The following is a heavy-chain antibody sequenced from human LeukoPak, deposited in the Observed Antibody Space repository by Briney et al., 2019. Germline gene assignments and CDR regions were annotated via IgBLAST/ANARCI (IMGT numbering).Heavy chain of an antibody. D-gene: IGHD6-13*01. CDR3: ASWYPSDLFDY. CDR2: IYRTGST. V-gene: IGHV4-38-2*02. Sequence: PSETLSLTCTVSGYSINSGYYWVWIRQPPGKGLEWIGSIYRTGSTNYNPSLKSRVTISVDTSKNQFSLKVRSVTAADTAVYYCASWYPSDLFDYWGQGTLVTVSS. J-gene: IGHJ4*02. CDR1: GYSINSGYY.